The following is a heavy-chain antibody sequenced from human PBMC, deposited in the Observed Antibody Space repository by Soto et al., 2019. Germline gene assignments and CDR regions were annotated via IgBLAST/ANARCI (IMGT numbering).Heavy chain of an antibody. V-gene: IGHV3-48*01. Sequence: EVQLVESGGGLVQPGGSLRLSCATSGFILSDCAMNWVRQAPGKGLVWVSYISSSSSVIDYADSVKGRFTDSRDNARKSLYLQMNSLRAEDTAVYYCARDLSWGSNWYYYMDVWGKGTTVTVSS. CDR1: GFILSDCA. D-gene: IGHD7-27*01. J-gene: IGHJ6*03. CDR3: ARDLSWGSNWYYYMDV. CDR2: ISSSSSVI.